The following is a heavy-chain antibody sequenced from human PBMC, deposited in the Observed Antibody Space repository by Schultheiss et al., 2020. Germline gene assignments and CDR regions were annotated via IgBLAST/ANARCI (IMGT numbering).Heavy chain of an antibody. D-gene: IGHD3-3*01. J-gene: IGHJ5*02. Sequence: SETLSLTCTVSGGSISSGSYYWSWIRQPAGKGLEWIGEIYHSGSTNYNTSLKSRVTISVDKSKNQFSLKLSSVTAADTAVYYCARGCYDFWSGYSRGNWFDPWGQGTLVTVSS. CDR1: GGSISSGSYY. CDR3: ARGCYDFWSGYSRGNWFDP. V-gene: IGHV4-61*10. CDR2: IYHSGST.